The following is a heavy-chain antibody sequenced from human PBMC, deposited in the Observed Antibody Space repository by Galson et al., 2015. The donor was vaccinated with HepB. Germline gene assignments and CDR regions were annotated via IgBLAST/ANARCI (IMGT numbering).Heavy chain of an antibody. J-gene: IGHJ3*02. Sequence: ISGDSVSSNSAAWNWIRQSPSRGLEWLGRTYYRSKWYNDYAVSVKSRITINPDTSKNQFSLQLNSVTPEDTAVYYCARAPRETYGDYFWMGAFDIWGQGTMVTVSS. CDR1: GDSVSSNSAA. D-gene: IGHD4-17*01. CDR3: ARAPRETYGDYFWMGAFDI. CDR2: TYYRSKWYN. V-gene: IGHV6-1*01.